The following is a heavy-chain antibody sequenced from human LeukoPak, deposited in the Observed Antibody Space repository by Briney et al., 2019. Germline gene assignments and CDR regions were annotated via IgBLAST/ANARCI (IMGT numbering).Heavy chain of an antibody. CDR3: ARQGLWFGELFFY. D-gene: IGHD3-10*01. J-gene: IGHJ4*02. CDR2: NSGST. CDR1: GGSISSSTYY. Sequence: SETLSLTCTVSGGSISSSTYYWGWIRQPPGKGLEWIGSNSGSTYYNPSLKSRVTISVDTFKNQFSLKLSSVTAADTAVYYCARQGLWFGELFFYWGQGTLVTVSS. V-gene: IGHV4-39*01.